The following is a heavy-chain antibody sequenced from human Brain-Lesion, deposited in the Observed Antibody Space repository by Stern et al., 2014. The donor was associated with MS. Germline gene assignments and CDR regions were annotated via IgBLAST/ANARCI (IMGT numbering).Heavy chain of an antibody. V-gene: IGHV4-61*02. CDR2: LHASGAT. CDR1: GASISSGTSY. Sequence: VQLVESGPGLVKPSQTLSLTCTVSGASISSGTSYWSWIRQPAGGGLEWIGRLHASGATYYTPTLKVRFTISGDPSKNQFSLNLTAVTAADTAVYYCARGHWELLGNNYFDSWGQGTLVTVSS. CDR3: ARGHWELLGNNYFDS. D-gene: IGHD1-26*01. J-gene: IGHJ4*02.